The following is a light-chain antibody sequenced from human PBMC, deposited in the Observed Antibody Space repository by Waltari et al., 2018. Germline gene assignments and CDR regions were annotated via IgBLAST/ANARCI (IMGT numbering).Light chain of an antibody. Sequence: QLVVTQSPSASAPLGASVKFTCTLSSAHTTFAIAWHHQQPQKGPRYLMTVNGDGSHRKGDGIPDRFSGSSSGADRYLTVSSLQSEDEADYYCQTWGSDIVVFGGGTKLTVL. CDR1: SAHTTFA. CDR2: VNGDGSH. CDR3: QTWGSDIVV. V-gene: IGLV4-69*01. J-gene: IGLJ2*01.